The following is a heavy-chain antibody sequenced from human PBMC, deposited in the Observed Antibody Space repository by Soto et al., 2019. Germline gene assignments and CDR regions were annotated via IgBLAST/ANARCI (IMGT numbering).Heavy chain of an antibody. CDR3: ARVRGYCSSTICPRGGYYYYYLDV. D-gene: IGHD2-2*01. Sequence: SETLSLTCTVSGGSISSYYWSWIRQPPGKGLEWIGYIYYSGSTNYNPSLKSRVTISVDTSKNQFSLKLSSVTAADTAVYYCARVRGYCSSTICPRGGYYYYYLDVWGKGTTVTGSS. J-gene: IGHJ6*03. V-gene: IGHV4-59*01. CDR2: IYYSGST. CDR1: GGSISSYY.